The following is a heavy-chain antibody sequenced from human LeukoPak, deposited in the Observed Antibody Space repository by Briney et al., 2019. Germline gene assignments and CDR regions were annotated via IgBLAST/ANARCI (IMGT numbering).Heavy chain of an antibody. J-gene: IGHJ3*02. CDR1: GFTFSSYA. D-gene: IGHD4-17*01. CDR2: ISGSRDNT. V-gene: IGHV3-23*01. Sequence: GGSLRLSCAASGFTFSSYAMSWVRQAPGKGLEWVSAISGSRDNTYYADSVRGRFTISRDNSKNTLYLQMNSLRAEDTAVYYCAKGLLFSWTTVTSTAFDIWGQGTMVTVSS. CDR3: AKGLLFSWTTVTSTAFDI.